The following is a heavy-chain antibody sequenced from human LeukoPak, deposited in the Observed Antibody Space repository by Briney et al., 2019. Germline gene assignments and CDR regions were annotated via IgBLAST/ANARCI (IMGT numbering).Heavy chain of an antibody. V-gene: IGHV4-39*01. CDR2: IYYSGST. Sequence: SETLSLTCTVSGGSIRSSSYYWGWIRQPPGKGLEWIGSIYYSGSTYYNPSLKSRVTISVDTSKNQFSLKLSSVTAADTAVYYCARLDSGSDAFDIWGQGTMVTVSS. CDR3: ARLDSGSDAFDI. D-gene: IGHD5-12*01. J-gene: IGHJ3*02. CDR1: GGSIRSSSYY.